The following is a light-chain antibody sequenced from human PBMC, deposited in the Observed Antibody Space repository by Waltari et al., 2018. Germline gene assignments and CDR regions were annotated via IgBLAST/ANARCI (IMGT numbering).Light chain of an antibody. CDR2: DAS. CDR1: RSVSSY. V-gene: IGKV3-11*01. J-gene: IGKJ4*01. Sequence: EIVLTQSPATLSLSPGERATLSCRASRSVSSYLAWYQQKPGQAPRLLIYDASNRATGIPARVSGSGSGTDFTLTISSLEPEDFAVYYCQQRSNWPPLTFGGGTKVEIK. CDR3: QQRSNWPPLT.